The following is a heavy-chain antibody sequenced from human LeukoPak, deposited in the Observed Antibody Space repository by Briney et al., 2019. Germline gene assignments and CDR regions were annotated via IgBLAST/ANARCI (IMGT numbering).Heavy chain of an antibody. CDR2: INHSGST. V-gene: IGHV4-34*01. CDR1: GGSISSYY. D-gene: IGHD3-10*01. Sequence: SETLSLTCTVSGGSISSYYWSWIRQPPGRGLEWIGEINHSGSTNYNPSLKSRVTISVDTSKNQFSLKLSSVTAADTAVYYCARGGFGYWGQGTLVTVSS. J-gene: IGHJ4*02. CDR3: ARGGFGY.